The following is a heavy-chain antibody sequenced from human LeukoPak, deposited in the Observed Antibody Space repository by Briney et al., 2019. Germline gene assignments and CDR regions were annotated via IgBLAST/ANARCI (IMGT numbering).Heavy chain of an antibody. D-gene: IGHD2-2*01. CDR3: ARADCSSTSCYYSAIDY. CDR2: ISYDGSNK. CDR1: GFTFSSYA. V-gene: IGHV3-30-3*01. Sequence: PGGSLRLSCAASGFTFSSYAMHWVRQAPGKGLEWVAVISYDGSNKYYADSVKGRFTISRDNSKNTLYLQMNSLRAEDTAVYYCARADCSSTSCYYSAIDYWGQGTLVTVSS. J-gene: IGHJ4*02.